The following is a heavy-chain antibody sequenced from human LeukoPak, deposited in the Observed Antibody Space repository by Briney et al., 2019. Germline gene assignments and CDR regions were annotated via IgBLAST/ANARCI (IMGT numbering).Heavy chain of an antibody. V-gene: IGHV3-21*01. J-gene: IGHJ4*02. Sequence: KPGGSLRLSCAASGFTFSNYNMNWVRQAPGKGLEWVSSISSSKNYIYYADSVKGRFTISRDNAKNSLYLQMNSLRAEDTAVYYCARRSPNYYFDYWGQGTPVTVSS. CDR3: ARRSPNYYFDY. CDR1: GFTFSNYN. CDR2: ISSSKNYI.